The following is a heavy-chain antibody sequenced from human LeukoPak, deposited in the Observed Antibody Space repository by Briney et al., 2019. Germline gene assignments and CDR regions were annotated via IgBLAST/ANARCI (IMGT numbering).Heavy chain of an antibody. CDR2: IYYSGST. CDR1: GGSFSGYY. Sequence: SETLSLTCAVYGGSFSGYYWSWIRQPPGKGLEWIGSIYYSGSTYYNPSLKSRVTISVDTSKNQFSLKLSSVTAADTAVYYCARDSFQAGIYYFDYWGQGTLVTVSS. D-gene: IGHD6-13*01. V-gene: IGHV4-34*01. J-gene: IGHJ4*02. CDR3: ARDSFQAGIYYFDY.